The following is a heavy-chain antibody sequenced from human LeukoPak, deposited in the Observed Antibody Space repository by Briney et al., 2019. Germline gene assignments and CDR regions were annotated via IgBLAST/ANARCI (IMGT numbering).Heavy chain of an antibody. J-gene: IGHJ4*02. CDR3: AKVFAYRDSSGYYFDY. CDR2: ISGSGGST. V-gene: IGHV3-23*01. CDR1: GFTFGRHW. D-gene: IGHD3-22*01. Sequence: PGGSLRLSCAASGFTFGRHWMSWVRQAPGKGLEWVSAISGSGGSTYYADSVKGRFTISRDNSKNTLYLQMNSLRAEDTAVYYCAKVFAYRDSSGYYFDYWGQGTLVTVSS.